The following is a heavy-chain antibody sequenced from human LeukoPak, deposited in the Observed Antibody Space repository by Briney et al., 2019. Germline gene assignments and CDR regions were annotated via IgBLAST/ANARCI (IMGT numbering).Heavy chain of an antibody. CDR1: GGSISSGSYY. Sequence: SETLSLTCTVSGGSISSGSYYWSWIRQPAGKGLEWIGRIYTSGSTNYNPSLKSRVTISVDTSKNQFSLKLSSVTAADTAVYYCARHRYGSGNLIDYWGQGTLVTVSS. J-gene: IGHJ4*02. CDR3: ARHRYGSGNLIDY. V-gene: IGHV4-61*02. D-gene: IGHD3-10*01. CDR2: IYTSGST.